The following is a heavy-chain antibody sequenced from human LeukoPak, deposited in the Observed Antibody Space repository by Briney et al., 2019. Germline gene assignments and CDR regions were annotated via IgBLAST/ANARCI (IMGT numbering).Heavy chain of an antibody. CDR2: IYPGDSDT. J-gene: IGHJ4*02. Sequence: GESLKISCKGSGYSFTNYWIGWVRQMLGQRLEWMGIIYPGDSDTRYSPSFQGQVTFSADKSISTAYLQWSSLKASDTAMYYCARLWGTTGSYYFDYWGQGTLVTVSS. D-gene: IGHD1-1*01. CDR1: GYSFTNYW. V-gene: IGHV5-51*01. CDR3: ARLWGTTGSYYFDY.